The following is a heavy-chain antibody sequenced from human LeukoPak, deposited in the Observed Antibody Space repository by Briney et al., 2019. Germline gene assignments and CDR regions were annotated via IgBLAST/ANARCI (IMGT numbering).Heavy chain of an antibody. CDR3: AKAINNMATAPEY. D-gene: IGHD1/OR15-1a*01. J-gene: IGHJ4*02. CDR1: EFTFSSYA. V-gene: IGHV3-23*01. Sequence: GGSLRLSCEASEFTFSSYAMSWVRQAPGKGLEWVSAISGSGGRTYYADSVKGRFTISRDNSKNTLNLQMNSLRAEDTAVYYYAKAINNMATAPEYWGQGALVTVSS. CDR2: ISGSGGRT.